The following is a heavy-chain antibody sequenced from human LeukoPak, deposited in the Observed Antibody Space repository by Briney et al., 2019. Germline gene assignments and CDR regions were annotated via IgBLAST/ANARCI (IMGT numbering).Heavy chain of an antibody. CDR2: IKQDGSEK. V-gene: IGHV3-7*01. J-gene: IGHJ4*02. D-gene: IGHD3-3*01. CDR3: ASQRFLDY. Sequence: GGSLRLSCAASGFTFSNYWMNWVRQAPGKGLEWVANIKQDGSEKYYVDSVKGRFTISRDNAKNSLYLQLNSLRVEDTAIYYCASQRFLDYWGQGTLVTVSS. CDR1: GFTFSNYW.